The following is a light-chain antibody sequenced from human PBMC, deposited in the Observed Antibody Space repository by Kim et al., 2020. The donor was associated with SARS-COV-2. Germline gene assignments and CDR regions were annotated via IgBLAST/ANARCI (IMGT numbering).Light chain of an antibody. J-gene: IGLJ1*01. CDR1: SREVGGYNY. V-gene: IGLV2-14*03. CDR3: SSYTSSSTYV. CDR2: DVS. Sequence: GQSITISCTGTSREVGGYNYVSWYQQHPGKAPKLMIYDVSNRPSGVSNRFSGSKSGNTASLTISGLQAEDEADYYCSSYTSSSTYVFGTGTKVTVL.